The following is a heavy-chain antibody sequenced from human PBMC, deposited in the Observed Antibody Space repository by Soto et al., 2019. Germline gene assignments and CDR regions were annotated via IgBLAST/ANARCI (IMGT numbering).Heavy chain of an antibody. Sequence: QVQLQESGPGLVKPSETLSLTCTVSGGSISSYYWSWIRQPPGKGLEWIGYLYYSGSTNYNPSLKSRVTISVDTSKNQFSLKLSSVTAADTAVYYCARFDNWNYAWFDPWGQGTLVTVSS. CDR1: GGSISSYY. CDR2: LYYSGST. J-gene: IGHJ5*02. CDR3: ARFDNWNYAWFDP. V-gene: IGHV4-59*01. D-gene: IGHD1-7*01.